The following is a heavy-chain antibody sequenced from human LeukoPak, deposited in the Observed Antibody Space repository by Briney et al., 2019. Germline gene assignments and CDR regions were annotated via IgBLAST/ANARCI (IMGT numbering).Heavy chain of an antibody. J-gene: IGHJ4*02. D-gene: IGHD6-13*01. CDR2: INPSGGST. CDR1: GYTFTSYY. Sequence: ASVKVSCKASGYTFTSYYMHWVRQAPGQGLEWMGIINPSGGSTSYAQKFQGRVTMTRDMSTSTVYMELSSLRSEDTAVYYCARGYSSSWRGTAYYFDYWGQGPLVTVSS. V-gene: IGHV1-46*01. CDR3: ARGYSSSWRGTAYYFDY.